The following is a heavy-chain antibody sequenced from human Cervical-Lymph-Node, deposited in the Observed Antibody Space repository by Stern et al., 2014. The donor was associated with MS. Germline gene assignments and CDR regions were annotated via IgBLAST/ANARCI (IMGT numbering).Heavy chain of an antibody. J-gene: IGHJ4*02. CDR2: VPYSGTT. Sequence: QLQLQESGPGLVKPSETLSLTCSVSGGSISSYYWNWIRQPPGKGLEWIANVPYSGTTNYNPSLKNRVTILLDTSMNKISLQPTSVTAADTAVYYCAGSGTYYPDYWGQGILVTVSS. V-gene: IGHV4-59*08. D-gene: IGHD3-3*01. CDR3: AGSGTYYPDY. CDR1: GGSISSYY.